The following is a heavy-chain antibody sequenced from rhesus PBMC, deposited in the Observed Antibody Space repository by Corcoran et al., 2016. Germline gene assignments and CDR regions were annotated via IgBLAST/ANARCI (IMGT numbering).Heavy chain of an antibody. J-gene: IGHJ4*01. CDR1: GGSIRRNS. CDR3: ARGRDEDDYGYYLSTYYFDY. V-gene: IGHV4S11*01. CDR2: IYGSGSST. Sequence: QVQLQESGPDVGKPSETLSLTCAASGGSIRRNSWRGIREPPGTGMECIGYIYGSGSSTNYNPSLKSRVTLSVDTSKNQFSLKLSSVTAADTAVYYCARGRDEDDYGYYLSTYYFDYWGQGVLVTVSS. D-gene: IGHD3-9*01.